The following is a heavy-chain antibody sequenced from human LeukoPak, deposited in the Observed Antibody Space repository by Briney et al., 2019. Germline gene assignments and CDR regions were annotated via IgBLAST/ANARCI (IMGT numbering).Heavy chain of an antibody. J-gene: IGHJ4*02. CDR1: GGSFSGYY. V-gene: IGHV4-34*01. CDR2: INHSGST. CDR3: ARAPSGCGGTCAFDY. Sequence: PSETLSLTCAVYGGSFSGYYWSWIRQPPGKGLEWIGEINHSGSTNYNPSLKSRVTMSVDTSKNQFSLKLSSVTAADTAVYYCARAPSGCGGTCAFDYWGQGTLVTVSS. D-gene: IGHD2-21*01.